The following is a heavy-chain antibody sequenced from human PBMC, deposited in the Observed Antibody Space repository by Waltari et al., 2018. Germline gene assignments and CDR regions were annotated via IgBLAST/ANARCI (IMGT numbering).Heavy chain of an antibody. Sequence: QVQLQESGPGLVTPSQTLSLTCTVSGGSISSGGYDVSWIRPHPGKGLDWIGYIYYSGSTYYNPSLKSRVTISVDTSKNQFSLKLSSVTAADTAVYYCARDCTNGVCYDAFDIWGQGTMVTVSS. V-gene: IGHV4-31*03. D-gene: IGHD2-8*01. CDR2: IYYSGST. CDR3: ARDCTNGVCYDAFDI. CDR1: GGSISSGGYD. J-gene: IGHJ3*02.